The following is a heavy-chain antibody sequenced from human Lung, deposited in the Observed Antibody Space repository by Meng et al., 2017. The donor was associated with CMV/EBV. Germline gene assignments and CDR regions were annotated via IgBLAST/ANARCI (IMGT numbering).Heavy chain of an antibody. D-gene: IGHD3-10*01. CDR2: ITHSGST. J-gene: IGHJ4*02. CDR3: ARGGREETYGPNFDS. Sequence: LXCAVYGGSLSGYYWSWIRQPPGKGLEWIGEITHSGSTEYNPSLKSRVTISVDTSNNQFSLNVKSVTAADMGVYYCARGGREETYGPNFDSWDQGTLVTVSS. V-gene: IGHV4-34*01. CDR1: GGSLSGYY.